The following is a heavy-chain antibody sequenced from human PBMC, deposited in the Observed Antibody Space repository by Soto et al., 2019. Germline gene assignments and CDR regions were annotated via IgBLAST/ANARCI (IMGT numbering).Heavy chain of an antibody. V-gene: IGHV1-46*03. CDR2: INPSGGST. J-gene: IGHJ3*02. Sequence: ASVKVSCKASGYTFTSYYMHWVRQAPGQGLEWMGIINPSGGSTSYAQKFQGRVTMTRDTSTSTVYMELSSLRSEDTAVYYCARVSVVVAATLAFDIWGQGTRVTVS. D-gene: IGHD2-15*01. CDR1: GYTFTSYY. CDR3: ARVSVVVAATLAFDI.